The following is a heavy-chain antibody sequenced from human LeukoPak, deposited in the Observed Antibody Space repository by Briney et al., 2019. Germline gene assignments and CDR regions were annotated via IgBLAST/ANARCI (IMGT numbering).Heavy chain of an antibody. J-gene: IGHJ6*03. CDR1: GGSGGSISSSNW. D-gene: IGHD1-1*01. CDR3: AREGWKGYYYYMDV. Sequence: PSGTLSLTCAVSGGSGGSISSSNWWSWVRQPPGKGLEWIGEIYHSGSTNYNPSLKSRVTVSVDTSKNQFSLKLSSVTAADTAVYYCAREGWKGYYYYMDVWGKGTTVTISS. V-gene: IGHV4-4*02. CDR2: IYHSGST.